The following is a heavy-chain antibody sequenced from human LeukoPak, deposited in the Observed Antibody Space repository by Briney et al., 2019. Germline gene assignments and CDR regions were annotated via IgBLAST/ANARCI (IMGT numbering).Heavy chain of an antibody. V-gene: IGHV1-69*04. CDR3: AKGVKSSWPIRRVNWFDP. J-gene: IGHJ5*02. D-gene: IGHD6-13*01. CDR1: GGTFSSYA. CDR2: IIPILGIA. Sequence: SVKVSCKASGGTFSSYAISWVRQAPGQGLEWMGRIIPILGIANYAQKFQGRVTITADKSTSTAYMELSSLRSEDTAVYYCAKGVKSSWPIRRVNWFDPWGQGTLVTVSS.